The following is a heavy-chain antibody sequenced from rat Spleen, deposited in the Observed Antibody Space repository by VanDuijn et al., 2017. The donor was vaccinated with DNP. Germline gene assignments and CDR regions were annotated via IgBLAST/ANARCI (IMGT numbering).Heavy chain of an antibody. CDR2: ISYDGTRT. D-gene: IGHD1-6*01. Sequence: EVQLVESGGGLVQPGRSLKLSCAASGFTFSYYGMAWVRQAPKKGPEWVATISYDGTRTYYRASVKGRFTISRDYAKPTLYLQMDSLRSEDTATYYCTRYYDSFDYWGQGVMVTVSS. J-gene: IGHJ2*01. CDR1: GFTFSYYG. CDR3: TRYYDSFDY. V-gene: IGHV5S10*01.